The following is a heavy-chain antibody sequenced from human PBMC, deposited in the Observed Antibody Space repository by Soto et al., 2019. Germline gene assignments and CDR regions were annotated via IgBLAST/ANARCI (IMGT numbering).Heavy chain of an antibody. CDR3: ARRGFDELWSRYFDY. CDR2: INWNGGST. Sequence: PGGSLRLSCAASGFTFDDYGMSWVRQAPGKGLEWVSGINWNGGSTGYADSVKGRFTISRDNAKNSLYLQMNSLRAEDTALYYCARRGFDELWSRYFDYWGQGTLVTVSS. D-gene: IGHD5-18*01. CDR1: GFTFDDYG. V-gene: IGHV3-20*04. J-gene: IGHJ4*02.